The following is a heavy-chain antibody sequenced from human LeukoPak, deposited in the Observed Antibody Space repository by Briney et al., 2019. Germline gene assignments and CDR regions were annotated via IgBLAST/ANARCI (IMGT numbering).Heavy chain of an antibody. Sequence: GASLRLSCAASGFTSSSNAMVWVRQAPGKGLEWVSSISSSSSYIYYADSVKGRFTISRDNAKNSLYLQMNSLRAEDTAVYYCARVFGVVQQGDGMDVWGQGTTVTVSS. CDR1: GFTSSSNA. V-gene: IGHV3-21*01. CDR2: ISSSSSYI. D-gene: IGHD3-3*01. CDR3: ARVFGVVQQGDGMDV. J-gene: IGHJ6*02.